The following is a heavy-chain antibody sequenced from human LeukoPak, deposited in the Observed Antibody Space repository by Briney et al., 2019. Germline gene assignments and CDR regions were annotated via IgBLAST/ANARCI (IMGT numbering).Heavy chain of an antibody. CDR2: IYYSGST. J-gene: IGHJ4*02. CDR1: GGSISSYY. D-gene: IGHD5-12*01. V-gene: IGHV4-59*01. Sequence: SETLSLACTVSGGSISSYYWSWIRQPPGKGLEWIGYIYYSGSTNYSPSLKSRVTISVDTSKNQFPLKLSSVTAADTAVYYCARVGGYSGYAVIWGQGTLVTVSS. CDR3: ARVGGYSGYAVI.